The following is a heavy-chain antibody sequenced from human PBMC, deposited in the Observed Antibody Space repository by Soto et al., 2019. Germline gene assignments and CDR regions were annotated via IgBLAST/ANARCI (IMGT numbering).Heavy chain of an antibody. V-gene: IGHV3-30*18. CDR2: ISYDGSNK. D-gene: IGHD3-9*01. J-gene: IGHJ4*02. CDR1: GFTFSSYC. Sequence: GGSLRLSCAASGFTFSSYCMHWVRQAPGKGLEWVAVISYDGSNKYYADSVKGRFTISRDNSKNTLYLQMNSLRAEDTAVYYCAKVRYYDILTGPDYWGQGTLVTVSS. CDR3: AKVRYYDILTGPDY.